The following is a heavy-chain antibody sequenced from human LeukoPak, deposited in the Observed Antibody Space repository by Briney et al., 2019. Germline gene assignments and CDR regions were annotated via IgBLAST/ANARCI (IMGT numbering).Heavy chain of an antibody. Sequence: ASVKVSCKASGYTFTSYDINWVRQATGQGLEWMGWMNPNSGNTGYAQKFQGRVTITRNTSISTAYMELSSLRSEDTAVYYCARQTETPSSSWYGWDFDYWGQGTLVTVSS. V-gene: IGHV1-8*03. CDR2: MNPNSGNT. J-gene: IGHJ4*02. CDR3: ARQTETPSSSWYGWDFDY. CDR1: GYTFTSYD. D-gene: IGHD6-13*01.